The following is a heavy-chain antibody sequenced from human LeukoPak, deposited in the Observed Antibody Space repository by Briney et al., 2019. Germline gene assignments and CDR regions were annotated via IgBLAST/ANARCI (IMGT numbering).Heavy chain of an antibody. CDR2: ISTSSSYI. Sequence: GGSLRLSCAASGFTFDDYGMSWVRQAPGKGLEWVSSISTSSSYIDYADSVKGRFTISRDNAKKSLHLQMNSLRAEDTAVYYCARGAEGIAATDSNFDYWGQGTLVTVSS. D-gene: IGHD6-13*01. CDR3: ARGAEGIAATDSNFDY. J-gene: IGHJ4*02. V-gene: IGHV3-21*01. CDR1: GFTFDDYG.